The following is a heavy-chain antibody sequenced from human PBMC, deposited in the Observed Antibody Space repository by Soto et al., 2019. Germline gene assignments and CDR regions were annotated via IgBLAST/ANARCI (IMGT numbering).Heavy chain of an antibody. CDR1: GGSISSGGYY. V-gene: IGHV4-31*03. CDR3: ARITGYSSSWPPYYFDY. CDR2: IYYSGST. Sequence: SETLSLTCTVSGGSISSGGYYWSWIRQHPGKGLEWIGYIYYSGSTYYNPSLKSRVTISVDTSKNQFSLKLSSVTAADTAVYYCARITGYSSSWPPYYFDYWGQGTLVTVSS. D-gene: IGHD6-13*01. J-gene: IGHJ4*02.